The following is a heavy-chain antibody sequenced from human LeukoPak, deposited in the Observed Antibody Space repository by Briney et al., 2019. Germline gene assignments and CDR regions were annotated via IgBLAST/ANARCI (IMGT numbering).Heavy chain of an antibody. CDR1: GFTFSSYS. CDR3: ARRAGAYSHPYDY. CDR2: ISSSSSYI. Sequence: GGSLRLSRAASGFTFSSYSMNWVRQAPGKGLEWVSSISSSSSYIYYADSVKGRFTISRDNAKNSLYLQMNSLRAEDTAVYYCARRAGAYSHPYDYWGQGTLVTVSS. D-gene: IGHD4/OR15-4a*01. V-gene: IGHV3-21*04. J-gene: IGHJ4*02.